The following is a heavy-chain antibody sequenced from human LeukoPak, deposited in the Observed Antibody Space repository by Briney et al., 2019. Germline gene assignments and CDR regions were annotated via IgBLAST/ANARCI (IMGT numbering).Heavy chain of an antibody. CDR1: GGSISSGSYY. V-gene: IGHV4-61*02. CDR2: IYTSGST. D-gene: IGHD2-2*01. J-gene: IGHJ5*02. CDR3: ARVGCSSTSCYDNWFDP. Sequence: SETLSLTCTVSGGSISSGSYYWSWIRQPAGKGLEWIGRIYTSGSTNYNPSLKSRVTISVDTSKNQFSLKLSSVTAADTAVYYRARVGCSSTSCYDNWFDPWGQGTLVTVSS.